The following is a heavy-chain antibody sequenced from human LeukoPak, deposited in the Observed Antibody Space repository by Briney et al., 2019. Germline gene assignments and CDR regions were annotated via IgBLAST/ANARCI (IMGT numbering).Heavy chain of an antibody. J-gene: IGHJ3*02. CDR2: ISYDGSNK. CDR3: ARGGTTITMIVVVITDDAFDI. CDR1: GFTFSSYA. Sequence: PGGSLRLSCAASGFTFSSYAMHWVRHAPGKGLEWVAVISYDGSNKYYADSVKGRFTISRDNSKNTLYLQMNSLRAEDTAVYYCARGGTTITMIVVVITDDAFDIWGQGTMVTVSS. D-gene: IGHD3-22*01. V-gene: IGHV3-30*04.